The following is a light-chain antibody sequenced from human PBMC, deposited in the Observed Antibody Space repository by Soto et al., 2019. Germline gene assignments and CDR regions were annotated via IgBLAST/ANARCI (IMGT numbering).Light chain of an antibody. CDR2: EVS. V-gene: IGLV2-18*02. CDR3: SSFTSDSTFV. J-gene: IGLJ1*01. CDR1: SSDVGAYNR. Sequence: LTQPPSVSGSPGQSVTISCTGTSSDVGAYNRVSWYQQPPGTAPELVIYEVSNRPSGVPDRFSGSKSGNTASLTISGLQPEDEADYYCSSFTSDSTFVFGAGPKLTVL.